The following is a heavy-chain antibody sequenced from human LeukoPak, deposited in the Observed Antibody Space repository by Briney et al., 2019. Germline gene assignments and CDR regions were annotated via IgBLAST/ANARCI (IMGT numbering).Heavy chain of an antibody. V-gene: IGHV3-48*04. CDR3: ARDSGGYCSSTSCYVAFDI. Sequence: GGSLRLSCAASGFTFSSYSMNWVRQAPGKGLEWVSYISSSSSTIYYADSVKGRFTISRDNAKNSLYLQMNSLRAEDTAVYYCARDSGGYCSSTSCYVAFDIWGQGTMVTVSS. J-gene: IGHJ3*02. CDR2: ISSSSSTI. CDR1: GFTFSSYS. D-gene: IGHD2-2*01.